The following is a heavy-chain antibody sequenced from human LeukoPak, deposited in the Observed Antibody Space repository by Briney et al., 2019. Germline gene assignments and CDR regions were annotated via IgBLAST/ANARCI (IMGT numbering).Heavy chain of an antibody. V-gene: IGHV3-33*06. CDR1: GFTFSSYG. CDR3: AKRGRYYDILTGSNYYYYYMDV. J-gene: IGHJ6*03. Sequence: GRSLRLSCAASGFTFSSYGMHWVRQAPGKGLEWVAVIWYDGGNKYYADSVKGRFTISRDNSKNTLYLQMNSLRAEDTAVHYCAKRGRYYDILTGSNYYYYYMDVWGKGTTVTVSS. CDR2: IWYDGGNK. D-gene: IGHD3-9*01.